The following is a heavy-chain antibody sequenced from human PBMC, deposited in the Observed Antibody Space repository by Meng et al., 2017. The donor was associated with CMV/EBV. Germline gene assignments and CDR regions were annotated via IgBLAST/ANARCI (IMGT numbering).Heavy chain of an antibody. V-gene: IGHV3-9*01. CDR2: INWNSGTI. J-gene: IGHJ5*01. CDR1: GFTFDDYA. D-gene: IGHD6-6*01. CDR3: SKDSDSSSSGRFYS. Sequence: GGSLRLSCAASGFTFDDYAMHWVRQAPGKGLEWVAGINWNSGTIAYVDSVKGRFTISRDNAKNSLYLQMNSLSPEDTALYYCSKDSDSSSSGRFYSWGQGTLVTVSS.